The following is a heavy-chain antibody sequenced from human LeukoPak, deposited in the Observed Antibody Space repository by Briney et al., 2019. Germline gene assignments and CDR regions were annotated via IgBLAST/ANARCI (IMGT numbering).Heavy chain of an antibody. D-gene: IGHD3-22*01. V-gene: IGHV4-61*02. CDR2: IYTSGST. CDR1: GGSISSGNYY. CDR3: ARAIHSSGWYYYYYYYMDV. Sequence: PSETLSLTCTVSGGSISSGNYYWSWIRQPAGKGLEWIGRIYTSGSTNYNPSLKSRVTISVDTSKNQFSLKLISVTAADTAVYYCARAIHSSGWYYYYYYYMDVWGKGTTVTISS. J-gene: IGHJ6*03.